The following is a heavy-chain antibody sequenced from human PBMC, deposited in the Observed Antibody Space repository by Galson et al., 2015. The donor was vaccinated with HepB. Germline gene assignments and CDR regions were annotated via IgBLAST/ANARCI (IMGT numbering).Heavy chain of an antibody. V-gene: IGHV1-69*13. CDR3: ARGVRHIVVLPEKWFDP. J-gene: IGHJ5*02. Sequence: SVKVSCKASGGTFNNYAITWVRQAPGQGLEWMGEIIPIFGTANYAQKFQARVTITADESTSTAYMELSSLRSEDTAVYYCARGVRHIVVLPEKWFDPWGQGTLVTVSS. CDR1: GGTFNNYA. CDR2: IIPIFGTA. D-gene: IGHD2-2*01.